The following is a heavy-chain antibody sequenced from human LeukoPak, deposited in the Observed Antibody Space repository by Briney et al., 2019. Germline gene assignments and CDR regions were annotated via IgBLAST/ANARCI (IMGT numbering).Heavy chain of an antibody. CDR3: ARGRRDCTNGICMTKAYYFDY. J-gene: IGHJ4*02. V-gene: IGHV1-8*03. CDR1: GYTFTSYD. Sequence: ASVKVSCKASGYTFTSYDINWVRQATGQGLEWMGWMNPNSGNTGYAQKFQGRVTITRNTSISTAYMELSSLRSEDTAVYYCARGRRDCTNGICMTKAYYFDYWGQGTLVTVSS. CDR2: MNPNSGNT. D-gene: IGHD2-8*01.